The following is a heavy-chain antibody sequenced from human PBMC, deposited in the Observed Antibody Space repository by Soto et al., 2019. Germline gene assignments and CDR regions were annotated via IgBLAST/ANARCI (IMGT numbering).Heavy chain of an antibody. CDR2: ISGRGGTT. J-gene: IGHJ4*02. CDR3: AKDRYDSSGYFFNDY. Sequence: EVQLLESGGGLVQPGGSLRLSCAASGFTFSSYTMSWVRQAPGKGLEWVSTISGRGGTTYYADSVKGRFTISRDNSKHTLYLQRHSLRAEDTAVYDCAKDRYDSSGYFFNDYWGQGTLVTVSS. V-gene: IGHV3-23*01. CDR1: GFTFSSYT. D-gene: IGHD3-22*01.